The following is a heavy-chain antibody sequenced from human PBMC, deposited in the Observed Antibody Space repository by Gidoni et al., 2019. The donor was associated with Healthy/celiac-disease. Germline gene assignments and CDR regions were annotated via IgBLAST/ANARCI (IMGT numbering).Heavy chain of an antibody. D-gene: IGHD1-1*01. CDR2: INHSGST. CDR1: GGSFSGSY. Sequence: QVQLQQWGAGLLKPSETLSLTCAVYGGSFSGSYWSWIRQPPGKGLEWSGEINHSGSTNYNPSLKSRVTISVDTSKNQFSLKLSSVTAADTAVYYCASRRRPSRGTSYGMDVWGQGTTVTVSS. V-gene: IGHV4-34*01. J-gene: IGHJ6*02. CDR3: ASRRRPSRGTSYGMDV.